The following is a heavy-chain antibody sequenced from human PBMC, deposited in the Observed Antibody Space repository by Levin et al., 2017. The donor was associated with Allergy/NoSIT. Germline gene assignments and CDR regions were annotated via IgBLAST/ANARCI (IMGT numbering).Heavy chain of an antibody. Sequence: ASVKVSCKASGYTFTGYYMHWVRQAPGQGLEWMGWINPNSGGTNYAQKFQGRVTMTRDTSISTAYMELSRLRSDDTAVYYCARDSDYYGSGSYYNPNSDNWFDPWGQGTLVTVSS. CDR1: GYTFTGYY. V-gene: IGHV1-2*02. D-gene: IGHD3-10*01. CDR3: ARDSDYYGSGSYYNPNSDNWFDP. J-gene: IGHJ5*02. CDR2: INPNSGGT.